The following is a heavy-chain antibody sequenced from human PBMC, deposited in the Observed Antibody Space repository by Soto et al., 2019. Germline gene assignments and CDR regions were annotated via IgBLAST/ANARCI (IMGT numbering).Heavy chain of an antibody. J-gene: IGHJ6*02. V-gene: IGHV1-2*02. CDR3: ARMGVEGNYYYYDYYGMDV. Sequence: SVPVSCQASGYTFTGSYMHWVRQSPGHGLEWMGWINPNSGGTNYAQKFQGRVTMTRDTSISTAYMELSRLRSEDTAGHYCARMGVEGNYYYYDYYGMDVWGQGTTVTFSS. CDR1: GYTFTGSY. D-gene: IGHD4-4*01. CDR2: INPNSGGT.